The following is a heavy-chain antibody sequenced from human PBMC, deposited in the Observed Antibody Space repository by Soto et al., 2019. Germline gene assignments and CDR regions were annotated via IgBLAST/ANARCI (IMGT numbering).Heavy chain of an antibody. CDR1: GFTFSSYG. CDR2: IWYDGSNK. J-gene: IGHJ4*02. CDR3: ARAMVRGVIIMDY. V-gene: IGHV3-33*01. Sequence: QVQLVESGGGVVQPGRSLRLSCAASGFTFSSYGMHWVRQAPGKGLEWVAVIWYDGSNKYYADSVKGRFTISRDNSKNTLYLQMNRLRAEDTAVYYCARAMVRGVIIMDYWGQGTLVTVSS. D-gene: IGHD3-10*01.